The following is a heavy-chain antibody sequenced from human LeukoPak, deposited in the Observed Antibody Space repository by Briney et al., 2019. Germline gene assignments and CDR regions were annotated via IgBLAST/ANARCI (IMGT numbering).Heavy chain of an antibody. CDR3: TKDPGHVLRSFDYSEY. CDR1: GFTFSSYS. D-gene: IGHD3-9*01. CDR2: ISSRSSNI. Sequence: GGSLRLSCAASGFTFSSYSMNWVRQAPGKGLEWVSYISSRSSNIYYADSVKGRFTISRDNAKNSLYLQMNSLRAEDTAVYYCTKDPGHVLRSFDYSEYWGQGTRVTVSS. V-gene: IGHV3-48*01. J-gene: IGHJ4*02.